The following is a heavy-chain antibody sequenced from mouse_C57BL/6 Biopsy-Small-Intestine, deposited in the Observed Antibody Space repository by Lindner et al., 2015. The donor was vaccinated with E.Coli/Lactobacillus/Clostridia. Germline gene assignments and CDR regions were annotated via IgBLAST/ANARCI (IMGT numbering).Heavy chain of an antibody. Sequence: VQLQESGGGLVKPGGSLKLSCAASGFTFSSYAMSWVRQTPEKRLEWVATISDGGSYTYYPDNVKGRFTISRDNAKNNLYLQMSHLKSEDTAMYYCARVSTTAVYYFDYWGQGTTLTVSS. CDR1: GFTFSSYA. V-gene: IGHV5-4*01. J-gene: IGHJ2*01. CDR3: ARVSTTAVYYFDY. CDR2: ISDGGSYT. D-gene: IGHD1-2*01.